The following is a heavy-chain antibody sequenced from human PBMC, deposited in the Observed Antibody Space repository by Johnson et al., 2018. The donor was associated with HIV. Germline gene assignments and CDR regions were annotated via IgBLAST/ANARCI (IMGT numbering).Heavy chain of an antibody. J-gene: IGHJ3*02. Sequence: QVQLVESGGGVVQPGGSLRLSCAASGLTFSNYGSHWVRQAPGKGLEWVAFIRYDGSNKYYADSVKGRFTISRDNSKNTLYLQMNSLRAEDTAVYYCAKDPVGATWAFDIWGQGTMVTVSS. CDR3: AKDPVGATWAFDI. D-gene: IGHD1-26*01. CDR2: IRYDGSNK. V-gene: IGHV3-30*02. CDR1: GLTFSNYG.